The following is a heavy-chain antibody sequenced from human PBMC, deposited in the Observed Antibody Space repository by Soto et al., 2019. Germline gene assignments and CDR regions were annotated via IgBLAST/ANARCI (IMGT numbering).Heavy chain of an antibody. V-gene: IGHV5-51*01. D-gene: IGHD2-15*01. Sequence: GESLKISCKGSGYSVTSYWIGWVRQMPGKGLEWMGIIYPGDSDTRYSPSFQGQVTISADKSISTAYLQWSSLKASDTAMYYCARHPVVNLYYYYYGMDVWGQGTTVTVSS. CDR3: ARHPVVNLYYYYYGMDV. CDR1: GYSVTSYW. CDR2: IYPGDSDT. J-gene: IGHJ6*02.